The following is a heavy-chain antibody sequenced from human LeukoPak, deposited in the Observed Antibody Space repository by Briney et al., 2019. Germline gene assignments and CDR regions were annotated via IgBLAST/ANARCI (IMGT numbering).Heavy chain of an antibody. V-gene: IGHV4-59*01. J-gene: IGHJ4*02. CDR2: IFYSGST. D-gene: IGHD3-22*01. Sequence: SQTLSLTCTVSGASISSYYWNWIRQPPGKGLEWIGYIFYSGSTNYNPSLKSRVTMSVDTSKNQLSLKLNSVTAADTAVYYCARGGGYYYDSSGYPDYWGQGTLVTVSS. CDR3: ARGGGYYYDSSGYPDY. CDR1: GASISSYY.